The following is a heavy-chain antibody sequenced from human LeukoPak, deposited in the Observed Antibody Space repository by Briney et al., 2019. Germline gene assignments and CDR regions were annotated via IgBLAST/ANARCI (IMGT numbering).Heavy chain of an antibody. V-gene: IGHV1-8*01. CDR2: MNPNSGNT. Sequence: ASVKVSCKASGYTFTSYDINWVRQATGQGLEWMGWMNPNSGNTGYAQKFQGRVTMTRNTSISTAYMELSSLRSEDTAVYYCARGRLIYEAAAGGSPYYYYGMDVWGQGTTVTVSS. CDR3: ARGRLIYEAAAGGSPYYYYGMDV. J-gene: IGHJ6*02. D-gene: IGHD6-13*01. CDR1: GYTFTSYD.